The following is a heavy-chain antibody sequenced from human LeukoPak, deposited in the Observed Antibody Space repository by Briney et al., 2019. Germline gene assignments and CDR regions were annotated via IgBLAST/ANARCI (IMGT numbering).Heavy chain of an antibody. D-gene: IGHD3-10*01. CDR1: GGSISSGGYS. V-gene: IGHV4-30-2*01. CDR2: IYHSGST. J-gene: IGHJ4*02. CDR3: ARGRRGGYYYGSGSYPYFDY. Sequence: ASETLSLTCAVSGGSISSGGYSWSWIRQPPGKGLEWIGYIYHSGSTYYNPSLKSRVTISVDTSKNQFSLKLSSVTAADTAVYYCARGRRGGYYYGSGSYPYFDYWGQGTLVTVSS.